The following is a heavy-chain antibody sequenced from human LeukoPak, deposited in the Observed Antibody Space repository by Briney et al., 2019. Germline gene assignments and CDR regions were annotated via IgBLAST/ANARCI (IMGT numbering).Heavy chain of an antibody. CDR1: GFTFSSYW. Sequence: PGGSLRLSCAASGFTFSSYWMHWVRQAPGKGLVWVSRINSDGSSTSYADSVRGRFTISRDNAKNTLYLQMNSLRAEDTVVYYCARAGITPRRYYGMDVWGKGTTVTVSS. D-gene: IGHD3-10*01. V-gene: IGHV3-74*01. CDR2: INSDGSST. J-gene: IGHJ6*04. CDR3: ARAGITPRRYYGMDV.